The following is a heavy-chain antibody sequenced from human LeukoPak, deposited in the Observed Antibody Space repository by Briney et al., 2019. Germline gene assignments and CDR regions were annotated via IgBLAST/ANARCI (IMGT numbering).Heavy chain of an antibody. CDR3: AFTIFGVVIKDDDAFYI. D-gene: IGHD3-3*01. Sequence: GGSLRLSCAASGFTVSSNYMSWVRQAPGKGLEWVSVIYSGGSTYYADSVKGRFTISRDNSKNTLYLQMNSLRAEDTAVYYCAFTIFGVVIKDDDAFYIWGQGTMVTVSS. J-gene: IGHJ3*02. CDR2: IYSGGST. CDR1: GFTVSSNY. V-gene: IGHV3-66*02.